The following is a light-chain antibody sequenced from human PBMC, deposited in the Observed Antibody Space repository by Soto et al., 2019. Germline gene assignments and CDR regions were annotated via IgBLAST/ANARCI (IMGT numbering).Light chain of an antibody. CDR3: QQYNSYSLT. J-gene: IGKJ5*01. Sequence: DIQMTQSPSSLSASVGDRVTITCRASQSISSYLNWYQEKPGKAPKLLIYAASSLQRGVPSRFSGSGSGTEFTLTISSLQPDDFATYYCQQYNSYSLTFGQGTRLEIK. CDR2: AAS. V-gene: IGKV1-39*01. CDR1: QSISSY.